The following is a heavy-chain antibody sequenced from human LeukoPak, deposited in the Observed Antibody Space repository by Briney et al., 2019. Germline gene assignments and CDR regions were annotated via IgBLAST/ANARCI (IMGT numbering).Heavy chain of an antibody. V-gene: IGHV4-59*12. CDR3: ARDRTLGELTTESPSFDY. J-gene: IGHJ4*02. CDR2: IYHSGST. D-gene: IGHD3-16*01. Sequence: SETLSLTCTVSGGSISSYYWSWIRQPPGKGLEWIGYIYHSGSTYYNPSLKSRVTISVDTSKNQFSLKLSSVTAADTAVYYCARDRTLGELTTESPSFDYWGQGTLVTVSS. CDR1: GGSISSYY.